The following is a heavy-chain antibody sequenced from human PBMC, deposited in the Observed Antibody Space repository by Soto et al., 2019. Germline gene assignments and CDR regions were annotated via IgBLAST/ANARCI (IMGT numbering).Heavy chain of an antibody. V-gene: IGHV3-23*01. Sequence: HPGGSLRLSCAASGFICSSYDMSWVRQAPGKGLEWVSTILVDGRTFYVDSVKGRFTISRDSSQNTVYLQMSSLTAGDTALYYCAKATATGGGAFDICGQGTMVTVS. J-gene: IGHJ3*02. D-gene: IGHD2-8*02. CDR3: AKATATGGGAFDI. CDR2: ILVDGRT. CDR1: GFICSSYD.